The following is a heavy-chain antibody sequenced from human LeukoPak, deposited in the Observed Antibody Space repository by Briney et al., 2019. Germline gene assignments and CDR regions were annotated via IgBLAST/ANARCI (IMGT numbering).Heavy chain of an antibody. J-gene: IGHJ4*02. V-gene: IGHV3-23*01. Sequence: GGSLRLSCAASGFTFSSYAMSWVRQAPGKGLEWVSAISGSGGSTYYADSVKGRFTISRDNSKNTLYLQMNSLRAEDTAVYFCAKNMVRGVIMSSSFDYWGQGTLVTVSS. CDR1: GFTFSSYA. CDR3: AKNMVRGVIMSSSFDY. D-gene: IGHD3-10*01. CDR2: ISGSGGST.